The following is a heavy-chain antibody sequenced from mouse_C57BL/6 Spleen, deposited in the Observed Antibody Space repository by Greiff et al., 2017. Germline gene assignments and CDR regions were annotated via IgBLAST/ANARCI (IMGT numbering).Heavy chain of an antibody. V-gene: IGHV1-80*01. CDR3: AREDYYGSSPRAY. CDR2: IYPGDGDT. CDR1: GYAFSSYW. Sequence: QVQLKQSGAELVKPGASVKISCKASGYAFSSYWMNWVKQRPGKGLEWIGQIYPGDGDTNYNGKFKGKATLTADKSSSTAYMQLSSLTSEDSAVYFCAREDYYGSSPRAYWGQGTLVTVSA. D-gene: IGHD1-1*01. J-gene: IGHJ3*01.